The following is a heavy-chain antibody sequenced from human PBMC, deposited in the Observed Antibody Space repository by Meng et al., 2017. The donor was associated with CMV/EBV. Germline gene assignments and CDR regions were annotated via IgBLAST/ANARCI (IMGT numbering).Heavy chain of an antibody. Sequence: ASVKVSCKASGYTFTSYGISWVRQAPGQGLEWMGWINPNSGGTNYAQKFQGRVTLTRDTSISTAYMELSRLRSDDTAVYYCARERQNVVVVPAAPYYYYYYGMDVWGQGTTVTVSS. J-gene: IGHJ6*02. CDR1: GYTFTSYG. V-gene: IGHV1-2*02. CDR3: ARERQNVVVVPAAPYYYYYYGMDV. CDR2: INPNSGGT. D-gene: IGHD2-2*01.